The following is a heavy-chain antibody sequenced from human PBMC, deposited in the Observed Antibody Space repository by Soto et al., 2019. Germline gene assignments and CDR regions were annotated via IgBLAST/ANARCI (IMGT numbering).Heavy chain of an antibody. Sequence: TGESLKISCAASGFTFSSYGMHWVRQAPGKGLEWVAVISYDGSNKYYADSVKGRFTISRDNSKNTLYLQMNSLRAEDTAVYYCAKDWWHIVVVTAYDGMDVWGQGTTVTVSS. CDR2: ISYDGSNK. D-gene: IGHD2-21*02. CDR3: AKDWWHIVVVTAYDGMDV. V-gene: IGHV3-30*18. CDR1: GFTFSSYG. J-gene: IGHJ6*02.